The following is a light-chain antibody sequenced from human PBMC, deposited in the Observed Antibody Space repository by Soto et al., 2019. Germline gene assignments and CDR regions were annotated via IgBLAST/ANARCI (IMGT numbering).Light chain of an antibody. J-gene: IGKJ1*01. Sequence: AIRMTQSPSSLSASTGDRVTITCRASQGISSYLAWYQQKPGKAPKLLIYAASTLQSGVPSRFRGSGSGTDFTLTISCLQSEDFSTYYGQQYYSYPVTFGQGTKVEIK. V-gene: IGKV1-8*01. CDR1: QGISSY. CDR2: AAS. CDR3: QQYYSYPVT.